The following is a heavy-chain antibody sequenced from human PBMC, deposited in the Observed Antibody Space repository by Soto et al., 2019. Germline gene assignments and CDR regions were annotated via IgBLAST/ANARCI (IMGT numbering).Heavy chain of an antibody. CDR2: IWHDGSIT. D-gene: IGHD5-18*01. CDR3: ARDVETTKAIYYYYGLDV. Sequence: QVELVESGGGVVQPGRSLRLSCAASGISFSSYAMHWVRQAPGKGLEWVALIWHDGSITSYADSVKGRFTISRDNSKNTHYLQMNSLRAEDTAVYYCARDVETTKAIYYYYGLDVWGRGTTVTVSS. V-gene: IGHV3-33*01. CDR1: GISFSSYA. J-gene: IGHJ6*02.